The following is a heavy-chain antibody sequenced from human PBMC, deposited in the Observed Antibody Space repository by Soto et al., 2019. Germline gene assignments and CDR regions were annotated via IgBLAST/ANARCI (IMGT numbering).Heavy chain of an antibody. CDR3: AKTSGIAVAGSNNYYYYYGMDV. Sequence: GSLRLSCAASGFTFSGYGMHWVRQAPGKGLEWVAVISYDGSNKYYADSVKGRFTISRDNSKNTLYLQMNSLRAEDTAVYYCAKTSGIAVAGSNNYYYYYGMDVWGQGTTVTVSS. V-gene: IGHV3-30*18. CDR2: ISYDGSNK. J-gene: IGHJ6*02. CDR1: GFTFSGYG. D-gene: IGHD6-19*01.